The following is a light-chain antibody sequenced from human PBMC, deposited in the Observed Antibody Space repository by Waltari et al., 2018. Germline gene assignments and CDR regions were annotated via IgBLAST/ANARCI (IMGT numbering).Light chain of an antibody. J-gene: IGKJ1*01. Sequence: EIVLTQSPATLSLSPGERATLSSRARQSVSSYSAWYQQKPGQAPRLLIYAAATRATGIPARFSSSGSWTDFTLTISSLEPEDFAVDYCQQRSNWPRTFGQGTKVEIK. CDR2: AAA. CDR3: QQRSNWPRT. V-gene: IGKV3-11*01. CDR1: QSVSSY.